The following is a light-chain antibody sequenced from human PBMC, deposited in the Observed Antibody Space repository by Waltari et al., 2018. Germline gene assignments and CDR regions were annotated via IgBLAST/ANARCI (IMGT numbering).Light chain of an antibody. CDR2: QDT. CDR3: QAWDSNTAI. Sequence: SYELTQPPSVSVSPGQPASLTSSGDTLGDQSTFWYQQKPGQSPVVVIYQDTKRPSGIPERFSGSNSGNIATLTISGTQTIDEGEYYCQAWDSNTAIFGGGTRLTVL. J-gene: IGLJ2*01. V-gene: IGLV3-1*01. CDR1: TLGDQS.